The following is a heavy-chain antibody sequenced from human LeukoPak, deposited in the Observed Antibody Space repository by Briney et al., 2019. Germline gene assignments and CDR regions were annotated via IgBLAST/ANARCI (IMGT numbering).Heavy chain of an antibody. Sequence: ASVKVSCKASVYTFTGYHMHWVRQAPGQGLEWMGRINPNSGDTNNAQKFQGRVTITRDTSISTAYMDLSRLTSDDTAVYYCARDYCSSTSCLFDYWGQGTLVTVSS. CDR2: INPNSGDT. V-gene: IGHV1-2*06. J-gene: IGHJ4*02. CDR1: VYTFTGYH. CDR3: ARDYCSSTSCLFDY. D-gene: IGHD2-2*01.